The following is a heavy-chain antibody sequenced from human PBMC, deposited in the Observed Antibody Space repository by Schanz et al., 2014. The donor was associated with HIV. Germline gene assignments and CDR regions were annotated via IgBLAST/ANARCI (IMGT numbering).Heavy chain of an antibody. D-gene: IGHD2-8*01. Sequence: QVQLVQSGVEVKKPGASVKVSCKASGYTFTSYFIHWVRQAPGQGLEWMGWINPNSGATDSAQKFQGRVTMTRDTSISTAVMELSSLRSDDTAVYYCARDTNFVLDVWGQGTTVTVSS. J-gene: IGHJ6*02. CDR2: INPNSGAT. CDR1: GYTFTSYF. V-gene: IGHV1-2*02. CDR3: ARDTNFVLDV.